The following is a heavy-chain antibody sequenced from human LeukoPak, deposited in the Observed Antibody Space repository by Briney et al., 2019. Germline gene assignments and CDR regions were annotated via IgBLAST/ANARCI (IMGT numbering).Heavy chain of an antibody. CDR2: IYYSGST. J-gene: IGHJ4*02. CDR1: GGSISSSSYY. V-gene: IGHV4-39*01. CDR3: ARHQDPITMIVVVMNGLDY. Sequence: SSETLSLTCTVSGGSISSSSYYWGWIRQPPGKGLEWIGSIYYSGSTYYNPSLKSRVTISVDTSKNQFSLKLSSVTAADTAVYNCARHQDPITMIVVVMNGLDYWGQGTLVTVSS. D-gene: IGHD3-22*01.